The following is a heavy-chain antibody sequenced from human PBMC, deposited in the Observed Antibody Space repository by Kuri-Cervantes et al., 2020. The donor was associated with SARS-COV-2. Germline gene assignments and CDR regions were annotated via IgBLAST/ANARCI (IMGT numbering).Heavy chain of an antibody. CDR1: GYTLTDLS. Sequence: ASVKVSCKVSGYTLTDLSMHWVRQAPGKGLEWMGGFDPEDGETIYAQKFQGRVTMTEDTSTDTAYMELSSLRSEDTAVYYCATAGTTAMALFDYWGQGTLVTVSS. J-gene: IGHJ4*02. CDR2: FDPEDGET. V-gene: IGHV1-24*01. CDR3: ATAGTTAMALFDY. D-gene: IGHD5-18*01.